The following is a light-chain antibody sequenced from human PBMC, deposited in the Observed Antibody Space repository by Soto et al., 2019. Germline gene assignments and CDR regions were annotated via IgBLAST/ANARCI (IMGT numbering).Light chain of an antibody. CDR3: GSYTSATTWV. Sequence: QSVLTQPASVSGSPGQSITISCTGTSSDIGRYNYVSWYQQHPGKAPKLIIYNVNKRPSGVSDRFSGSKSGNAASLTISGLQTDDEADYHCGSYTSATTWVFGGGTKLTVL. J-gene: IGLJ3*02. CDR2: NVN. V-gene: IGLV2-14*03. CDR1: SSDIGRYNY.